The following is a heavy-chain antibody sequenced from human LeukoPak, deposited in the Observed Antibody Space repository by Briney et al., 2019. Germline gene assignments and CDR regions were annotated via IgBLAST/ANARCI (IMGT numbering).Heavy chain of an antibody. CDR1: GGSISSYY. D-gene: IGHD4-17*01. CDR3: ARSYGDVYYFDY. V-gene: IGHV4-59*01. J-gene: IGHJ4*02. CDR2: IYYSGST. Sequence: SETLSLTCTVSGGSISSYYWSWLRQPPGKGLEWIGYIYYSGSTNYNPSLKSRVTISVDTYKNQFSLKLSSVTAADTAVYYCARSYGDVYYFDYWGQGTLVTVSS.